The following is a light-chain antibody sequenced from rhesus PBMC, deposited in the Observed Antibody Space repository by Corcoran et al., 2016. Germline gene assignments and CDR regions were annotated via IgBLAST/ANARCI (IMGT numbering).Light chain of an antibody. J-gene: IGKJ1*01. CDR1: QNIRNW. CDR2: KAS. V-gene: IGKV1-22*01. Sequence: DIQMTQSPSSLSASVGDTVTITCRASQNIRNWLAWYQQKPGKAPKLLIYKASSLQSGVPSRFSGSGSGTACTITISSLQPEYCATYYCLQYSSSPRTFGQGTKVEIK. CDR3: LQYSSSPRT.